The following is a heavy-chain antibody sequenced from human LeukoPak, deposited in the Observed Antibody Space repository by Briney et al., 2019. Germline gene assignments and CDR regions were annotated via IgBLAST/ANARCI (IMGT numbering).Heavy chain of an antibody. CDR1: GGTFSSYA. D-gene: IGHD5-18*01. CDR3: ARGLRGYSYGPFQY. CDR2: IIPIFGIA. Sequence: SVKVSCKASGGTFSSYAISWVQQAPGQGLEWMGRIIPIFGIANYAQKFQGRVTITADKSTSTAYMELSSLRSEDTAVYYCARGLRGYSYGPFQYRGQGTLVTVSS. V-gene: IGHV1-69*04. J-gene: IGHJ4*02.